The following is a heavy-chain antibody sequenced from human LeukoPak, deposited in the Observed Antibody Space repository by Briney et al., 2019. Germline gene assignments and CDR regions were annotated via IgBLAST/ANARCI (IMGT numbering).Heavy chain of an antibody. D-gene: IGHD3-10*01. J-gene: IGHJ6*03. Sequence: PGGSLRLSCAASGFTFSSYAMSWVRQAPGKGLEWVSGFHDAGTTYFADAVKGRFTISRDNTKNTLFLQMNSLRAEDTAVYYCARRYDSGTYGHYMDVWGKGTTVTVSS. CDR1: GFTFSSYA. CDR2: FHDAGTT. CDR3: ARRYDSGTYGHYMDV. V-gene: IGHV3-53*01.